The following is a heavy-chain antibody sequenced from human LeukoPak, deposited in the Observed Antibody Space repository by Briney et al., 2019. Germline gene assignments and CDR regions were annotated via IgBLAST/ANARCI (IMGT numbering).Heavy chain of an antibody. V-gene: IGHV3-48*01. CDR2: ISSGSHTI. J-gene: IGHJ4*02. CDR1: GFSFSIYD. CDR3: VRESHYYLGY. Sequence: GGSLRLSCAASGFSFSIYDMNWARQAPGKGLEWISYISSGSHTIYYADSVKGRFTIYRDNAKNSLYLQMNSLRAEDTSVYYCVRESHYYLGYWGQGALVTVSS.